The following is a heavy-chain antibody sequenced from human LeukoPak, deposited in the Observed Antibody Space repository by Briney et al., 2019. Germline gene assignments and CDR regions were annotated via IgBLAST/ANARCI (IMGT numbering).Heavy chain of an antibody. D-gene: IGHD1-26*01. CDR3: AKGWELLGEIDY. V-gene: IGHV3-23*01. J-gene: IGHJ4*02. CDR2: ISGSGGST. CDR1: GFTFSSYA. Sequence: GGSLRLPCAASGFTFSSYAMSWVRQAPGKGLEWVSAISGSGGSTYYANSVKGRFTISRDNSKNTLYLQMNSLRTEDTAVYYCAKGWELLGEIDYWGQGTLVTVSS.